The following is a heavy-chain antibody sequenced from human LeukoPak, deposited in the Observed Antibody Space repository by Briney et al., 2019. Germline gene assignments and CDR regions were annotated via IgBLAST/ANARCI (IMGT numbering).Heavy chain of an antibody. CDR3: ARRYDFWSGYPTAFDY. Sequence: ASVKVSCKASGYTFTVYYIHWVRQAPGQGLEWMGFINPNTGGTSYAQKFQARVTMTRDTSISTAYMELSGLRFDDTAVYCCARRYDFWSGYPTAFDYWGQGTLVTVSS. V-gene: IGHV1-2*02. D-gene: IGHD3-3*01. CDR1: GYTFTVYY. J-gene: IGHJ4*02. CDR2: INPNTGGT.